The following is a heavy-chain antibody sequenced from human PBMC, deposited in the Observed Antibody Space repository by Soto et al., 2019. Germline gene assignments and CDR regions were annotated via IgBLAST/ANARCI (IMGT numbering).Heavy chain of an antibody. D-gene: IGHD3-22*01. Sequence: QVQLQESGPGLVKPSETLSLTCTVSGGSISSYYWSWIRQPPGKGLEWIGYIYYSGSTNHNPSLKSRVTISVDTSKNQFSLKLSSVTAADTAVYYCAREVRGYYDSSGYQKFDYWGQGTLVTVSS. CDR2: IYYSGST. J-gene: IGHJ4*02. V-gene: IGHV4-59*01. CDR1: GGSISSYY. CDR3: AREVRGYYDSSGYQKFDY.